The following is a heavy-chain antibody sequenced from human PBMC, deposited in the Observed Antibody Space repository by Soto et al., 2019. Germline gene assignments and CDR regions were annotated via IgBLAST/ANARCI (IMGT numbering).Heavy chain of an antibody. CDR2: ISSSSSYI. V-gene: IGHV3-21*01. J-gene: IGHJ4*02. CDR3: ARDTVDSSSSSLYYFDY. CDR1: GFTFSSYS. D-gene: IGHD6-6*01. Sequence: PGGSLRLSCAASGFTFSSYSMNWVRQAPGKGLEWVSSISSSSSYIYYADSVKGRFTISRDNAKNSLYLQMNSLRAEDTAVYYCARDTVDSSSSSLYYFDYWGQGTLVTVSS.